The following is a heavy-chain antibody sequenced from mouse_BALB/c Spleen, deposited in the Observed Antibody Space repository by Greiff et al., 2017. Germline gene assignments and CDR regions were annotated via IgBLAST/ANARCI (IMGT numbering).Heavy chain of an antibody. Sequence: VQLKESGPELVKPGASVKMSCKASGYTFTSYVMHWVKQKPGQGLEWIGYINPYNDGTKYNEKFKGKATLTSDKSSSTAFMELSSLTSEDSAVYYWAVYYGYDAGFAYWGQGTLVTVSA. J-gene: IGHJ3*01. V-gene: IGHV1-14*01. D-gene: IGHD2-2*01. CDR2: INPYNDGT. CDR3: AVYYGYDAGFAY. CDR1: GYTFTSYV.